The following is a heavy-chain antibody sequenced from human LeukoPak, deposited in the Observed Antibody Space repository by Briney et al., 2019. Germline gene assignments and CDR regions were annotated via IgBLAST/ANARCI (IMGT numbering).Heavy chain of an antibody. Sequence: GGTLRLSCAASGFTFSSYWMSWVRQAQAKGLESVANIKDDGREKYYVDSVKGRFTISRDNAKNSLYLQMNSLRAEDTAVYYCTRGAGAFSSWGQGTLVTVSS. D-gene: IGHD4/OR15-4a*01. V-gene: IGHV3-7*05. CDR3: TRGAGAFSS. CDR2: IKDDGREK. CDR1: GFTFSSYW. J-gene: IGHJ4*02.